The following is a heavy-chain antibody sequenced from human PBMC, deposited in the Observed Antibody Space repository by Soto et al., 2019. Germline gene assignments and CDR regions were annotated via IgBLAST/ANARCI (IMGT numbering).Heavy chain of an antibody. CDR3: ARGGAAARVSPSPMDV. J-gene: IGHJ6*02. CDR1: GGTFSSYA. CDR2: IIPIFGTA. Sequence: QVQLVQSGAEVKKPGSSVKVSCKASGGTFSSYAISWVRQAPGQGLEWMGGIIPIFGTANYAQKFQGRVTITADESTSSGYMELSSLRSEDTAVYYCARGGAAARVSPSPMDVWGQGTTVTVPS. V-gene: IGHV1-69*12. D-gene: IGHD6-13*01.